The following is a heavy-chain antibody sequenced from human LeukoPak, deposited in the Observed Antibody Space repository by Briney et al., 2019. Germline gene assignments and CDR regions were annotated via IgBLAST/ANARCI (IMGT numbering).Heavy chain of an antibody. V-gene: IGHV3-53*05. D-gene: IGHD4-11*01. CDR1: GFSVSGTL. Sequence: GGSLRLSCTASGFSVSGTLMDWVRQAPRKGLEWVSVIYDDDRTVYTDSVKGRFTISRDSSKNTVYLQMNSLRPDDSAVYYCTRDRARTQSWVEFDLWGLGTLVTVSS. CDR3: TRDRARTQSWVEFDL. CDR2: IYDDDRT. J-gene: IGHJ5*02.